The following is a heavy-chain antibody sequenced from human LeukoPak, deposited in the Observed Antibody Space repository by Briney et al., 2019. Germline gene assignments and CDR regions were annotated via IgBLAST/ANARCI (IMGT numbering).Heavy chain of an antibody. V-gene: IGHV4-34*01. D-gene: IGHD1-14*01. CDR1: GGSFSGYY. J-gene: IGHJ5*02. CDR2: INHSGST. CDR3: ARAGVTGTTDH. Sequence: NPSETLSLTCAVYGGSFSGYYWSWIRQPPGKGLEWIGEINHSGSTNYNPSLKSRVTISVDTSKNQFSLKLSSVTAADTAVYYCARAGVTGTTDHWGQGTLVTVSS.